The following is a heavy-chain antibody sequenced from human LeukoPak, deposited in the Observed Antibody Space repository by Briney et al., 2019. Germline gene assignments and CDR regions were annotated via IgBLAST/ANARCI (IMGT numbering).Heavy chain of an antibody. Sequence: SETLSLTCTVSGGSTSSYYWSWIRQPPGKGLEWIGSIYYSGSTYYNPSLKSRVTISVDTSKNQFSLKLSSVTAADTAVYYCARYIVVVPAAAIAYAFDIWGQGTMVTVSS. J-gene: IGHJ3*02. D-gene: IGHD2-2*01. CDR2: IYYSGST. CDR1: GGSTSSYY. V-gene: IGHV4-39*01. CDR3: ARYIVVVPAAAIAYAFDI.